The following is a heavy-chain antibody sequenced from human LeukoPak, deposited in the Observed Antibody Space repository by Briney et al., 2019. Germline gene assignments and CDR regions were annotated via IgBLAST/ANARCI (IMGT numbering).Heavy chain of an antibody. CDR2: ISGSGGST. CDR1: GFTFSSYA. Sequence: GGSLRLSCAASGFTFSSYAMSWVRQAPGKGLEWVSAISGSGGSTYYADSVKGRFTISRDNSKNTLYLQMNSLRAEDTAVYYCAKVGDFWSGFLPGSKERLYYMDVWGKGTTVTVSS. J-gene: IGHJ6*03. D-gene: IGHD3-3*01. V-gene: IGHV3-23*01. CDR3: AKVGDFWSGFLPGSKERLYYMDV.